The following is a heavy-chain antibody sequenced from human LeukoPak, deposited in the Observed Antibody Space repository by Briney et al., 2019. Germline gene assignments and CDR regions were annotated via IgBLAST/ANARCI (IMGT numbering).Heavy chain of an antibody. CDR2: ISSSSSTI. J-gene: IGHJ3*01. D-gene: IGHD5-18*01. V-gene: IGHV3-48*01. CDR3: ARVDFRGYSL. CDR1: GFTFSSYS. Sequence: GGSLRLSCAASGFTFSSYSMNWVRQAPGKGLEWASYISSSSSTIYYADSVKGRFTISRDNAKNSLYLQMNGLRAEDTAVYYCARVDFRGYSLWGQGTMVTVSS.